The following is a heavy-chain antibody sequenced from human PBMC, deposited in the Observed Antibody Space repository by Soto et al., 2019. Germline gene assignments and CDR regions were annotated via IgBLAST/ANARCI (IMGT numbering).Heavy chain of an antibody. CDR1: GFRFEQYV. Sequence: VQVVASGGGLVQPGRSLRLSCAVSGFRFEQYVMHWVRQGPGKGLECVSTVSPTGDTVAYADSVEGRFTVSRDNAKNSLYRQMHSLKGDDTAFYYCLKDAPNGSIDDWGQGTLVNVSS. CDR2: VSPTGDTV. D-gene: IGHD3-10*01. CDR3: LKDAPNGSIDD. V-gene: IGHV3-9*01. J-gene: IGHJ4*02.